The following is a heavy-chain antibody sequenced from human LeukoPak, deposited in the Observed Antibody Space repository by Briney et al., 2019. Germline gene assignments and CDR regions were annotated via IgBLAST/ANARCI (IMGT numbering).Heavy chain of an antibody. V-gene: IGHV3-48*01. CDR1: GFTFSSYS. CDR2: ISSSSSNI. CDR3: ARKLNGYSGSYPQ. J-gene: IGHJ4*02. D-gene: IGHD1-26*01. Sequence: GGSLRLSCAASGFTFSSYSMNWVRQAPGKGLEWVSYISSSSSNIYYADSVKGRFTISRDNAKNSLYLQMNSLRSEDTAVYYCARKLNGYSGSYPQWGQGTLVTVSS.